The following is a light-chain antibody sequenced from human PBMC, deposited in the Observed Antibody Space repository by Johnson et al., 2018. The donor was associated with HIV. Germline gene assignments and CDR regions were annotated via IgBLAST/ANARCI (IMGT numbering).Light chain of an antibody. CDR2: EKN. V-gene: IGLV1-51*02. J-gene: IGLJ1*01. Sequence: QSVLTQPPSVSAATGQKVTISCSGSSSNIGNNYVSWYQQVPGTAPKLLSYEKNKRPSGIPDRFSASMSGTSATLDITGLQTGDEGVYYCGAWDPSLGAHYFFGTVTRVTFL. CDR1: SSNIGNNY. CDR3: GAWDPSLGAHYF.